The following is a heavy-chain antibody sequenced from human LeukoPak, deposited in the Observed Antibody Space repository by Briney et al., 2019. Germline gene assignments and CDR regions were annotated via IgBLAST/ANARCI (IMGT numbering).Heavy chain of an antibody. J-gene: IGHJ4*02. CDR1: GFPFSSYW. CDR3: SRSQFDY. V-gene: IGHV3-74*03. CDR2: NSGDGTIK. Sequence: GGSLRLSCEPSGFPFSSYWMLWVRQAPGKGLVWVSRNSGDGTIKTYADFVRGRFTISRDNTKNILYLQMNSLKVEDTATYFCSRSQFDYWGQGVLVTVSP.